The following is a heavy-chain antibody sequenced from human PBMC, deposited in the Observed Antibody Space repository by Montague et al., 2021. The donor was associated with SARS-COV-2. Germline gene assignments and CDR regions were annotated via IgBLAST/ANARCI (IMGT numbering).Heavy chain of an antibody. CDR3: VTDCYGNHYFDY. D-gene: IGHD2-21*02. CDR2: MFHSGST. J-gene: IGHJ4*02. Sequence: SETLSLTCSVTGGSLSSIDYSWAWVRQPPGKTLEWIGSMFHSGSTFYNPSLKSRLTISVDTSNNHFSLNLTSVTAADTAVYYCVTDCYGNHYFDYWGQGTLVTVSS. CDR1: GGSLSSIDYS. V-gene: IGHV4-39*02.